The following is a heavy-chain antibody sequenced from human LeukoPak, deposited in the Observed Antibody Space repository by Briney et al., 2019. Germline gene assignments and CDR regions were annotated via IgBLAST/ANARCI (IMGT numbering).Heavy chain of an antibody. V-gene: IGHV4-59*01. D-gene: IGHD6-19*01. CDR2: IYYSGTT. J-gene: IGHJ6*03. Sequence: SETLSLTCTVSGASMSDFYWIWIRQSPGKGLEWLGYIYYSGTTNYNPSLKSRVTIPIDTSKNQFSLKLSSVTAADTAVYYCAREMGSSGWQSAYYYHMDVWGKGTTVTVSS. CDR3: AREMGSSGWQSAYYYHMDV. CDR1: GASMSDFY.